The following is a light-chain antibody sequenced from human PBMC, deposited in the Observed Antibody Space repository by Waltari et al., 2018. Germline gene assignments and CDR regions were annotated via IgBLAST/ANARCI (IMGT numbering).Light chain of an antibody. CDR1: QAISNH. CDR3: QQRNGYPIT. Sequence: DIQLTQSPSFLSASVGDRVTITCRSSQAISNHLAWYQQKGAKAPKLLIHTASILEGGVPSRFSGSGSGTEFALTISSLQPEDFATYYCQQRNGYPITFGQGRRLEIK. CDR2: TAS. V-gene: IGKV1-9*01. J-gene: IGKJ5*01.